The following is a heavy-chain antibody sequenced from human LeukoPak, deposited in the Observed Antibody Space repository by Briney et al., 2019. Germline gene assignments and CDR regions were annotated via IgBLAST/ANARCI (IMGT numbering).Heavy chain of an antibody. J-gene: IGHJ4*02. D-gene: IGHD6-19*01. CDR1: GYSISSGYY. CDR2: FYHSGST. V-gene: IGHV4-38-2*02. CDR3: ARDRVSVACRPDD. Sequence: SETLSLTCTVSGYSISSGYYWGWIRQPPGKGLEWIGSFYHSGSTYYNPSLKSRVTISVDTSKTQFSLKLSSVTVAATAVYYCARDRVSVACRPDDWGQGTLVTVSS.